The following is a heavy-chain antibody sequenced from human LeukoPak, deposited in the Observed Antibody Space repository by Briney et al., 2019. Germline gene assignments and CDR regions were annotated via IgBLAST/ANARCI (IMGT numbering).Heavy chain of an antibody. D-gene: IGHD5-12*01. J-gene: IGHJ3*02. CDR3: ARGTTDIVADISDAFDI. Sequence: GGSLRLSCAASGFTFSAFAMHWVRQAPGKGLEWVAAISYDARNKYYAVSVRGRFTISRDNSRNTLFLQLNSLKAEDTAVYFCARGTTDIVADISDAFDIWGQGSVVTVSS. V-gene: IGHV3-30*04. CDR1: GFTFSAFA. CDR2: ISYDARNK.